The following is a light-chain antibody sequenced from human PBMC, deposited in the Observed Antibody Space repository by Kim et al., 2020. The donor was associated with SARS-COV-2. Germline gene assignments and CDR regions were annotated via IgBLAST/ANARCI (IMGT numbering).Light chain of an antibody. J-gene: IGLJ1*01. CDR2: GVN. V-gene: IGLV2-14*03. Sequence: QSALTQPASVSGSPGQSITISCTGTSSDVGAFNFVSWYQHHPGKAPKLIFYGVNKRPSGVSSRFSASKSDNTASLTISGLQAEDEADYYCASYTTSSTYVFGTGTEVTV. CDR1: SSDVGAFNF. CDR3: ASYTTSSTYV.